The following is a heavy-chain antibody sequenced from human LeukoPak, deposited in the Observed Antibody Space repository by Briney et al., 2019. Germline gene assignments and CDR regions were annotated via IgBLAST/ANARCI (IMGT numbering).Heavy chain of an antibody. J-gene: IGHJ4*02. D-gene: IGHD3-22*01. CDR3: AKGSSGYFAEL. V-gene: IGHV3-23*01. Sequence: GGSLRLSCAASGFIFNNYGLIWVRQAPGKGLEWVSGISNDGGGTQYADFVEGRFTTSRDNSKNTLFLQMSCLSAEDTARYYRAKGSSGYFAELWGQGTLVTVSS. CDR2: ISNDGGGT. CDR1: GFIFNNYG.